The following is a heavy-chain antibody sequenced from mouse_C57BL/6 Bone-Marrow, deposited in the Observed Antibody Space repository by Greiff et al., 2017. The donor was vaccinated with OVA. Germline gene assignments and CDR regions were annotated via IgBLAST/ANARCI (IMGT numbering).Heavy chain of an antibody. CDR3: ARRDYYGSSWFAY. CDR2: IDPSDSYT. V-gene: IGHV1-69*01. CDR1: GYTFTSYW. J-gene: IGHJ3*01. D-gene: IGHD1-1*01. Sequence: QVQLQQPGAELVMPGASVKLSCKASGYTFTSYWMHWVKQRPGQGLEWIGEIDPSDSYTNYNQKFKGKSTLTVDKSSSTAYMQLSSLTSEDSAVYYCARRDYYGSSWFAYWGQGTLFTVSA.